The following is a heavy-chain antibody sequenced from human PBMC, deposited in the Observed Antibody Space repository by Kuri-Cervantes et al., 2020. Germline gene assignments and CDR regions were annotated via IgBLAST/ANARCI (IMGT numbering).Heavy chain of an antibody. J-gene: IGHJ5*02. CDR1: GGSISSYY. V-gene: IGHV4-59*13. CDR2: IYYSGST. Sequence: SETLSLTCTVSGGSISSYYWSWIRQPPGKGLEWIGYIYYSGSTNYNPSLKSRVTISVDTSKNQFSLKLSSVTAADTAVYYCARGPVNMNPDDQYNWFDPWGQGTLVTVSS. D-gene: IGHD2/OR15-2a*01. CDR3: ARGPVNMNPDDQYNWFDP.